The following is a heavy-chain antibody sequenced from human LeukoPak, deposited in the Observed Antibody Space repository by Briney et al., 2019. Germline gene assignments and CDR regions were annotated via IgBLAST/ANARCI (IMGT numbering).Heavy chain of an antibody. CDR1: GFTFDDYA. CDR3: ARDPPTGYSSGWYDPSFDY. J-gene: IGHJ4*02. D-gene: IGHD6-19*01. V-gene: IGHV3-30*02. Sequence: GGSLRLSCAASGFTFDDYAMHWVRQGPGKGLEWVAFIRYDGSNKYYADSVKGRFTISRDNSKNTLYLQMNSLRAEDTAVYYCARDPPTGYSSGWYDPSFDYWGQGTLVTVSS. CDR2: IRYDGSNK.